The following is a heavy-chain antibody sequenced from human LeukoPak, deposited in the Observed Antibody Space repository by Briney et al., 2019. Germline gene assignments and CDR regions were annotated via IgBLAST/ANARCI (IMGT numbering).Heavy chain of an antibody. J-gene: IGHJ4*02. CDR2: IYHSGST. CDR3: ARQSYSTTYYYGSGSYSRFDY. CDR1: GYSISSGYY. D-gene: IGHD3-10*01. Sequence: SETLSLTCTVSGYSISSGYYWGWIRQPPGKGLEWIGSIYHSGSTYHNPSLKSRVTISVDTSKNQFSLKLSSVTAADTAVYYCARQSYSTTYYYGSGSYSRFDYWGQGTLVTVSS. V-gene: IGHV4-38-2*02.